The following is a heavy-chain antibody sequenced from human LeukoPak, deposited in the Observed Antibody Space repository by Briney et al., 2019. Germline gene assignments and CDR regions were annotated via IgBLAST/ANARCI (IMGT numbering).Heavy chain of an antibody. CDR3: ARRRYYDGSGYLE. Sequence: SQTLSLTCTVSGGSISSGDYYWSWIRQPPGKGLEWIGYIYYSGSTYYNPSLKSRVTISVDTSKNQFSLNLRSVTAADTAVYYCARRRYYDGSGYLEWGQGTLLSVSS. CDR2: IYYSGST. J-gene: IGHJ1*01. D-gene: IGHD3-22*01. V-gene: IGHV4-30-4*08. CDR1: GGSISSGDYY.